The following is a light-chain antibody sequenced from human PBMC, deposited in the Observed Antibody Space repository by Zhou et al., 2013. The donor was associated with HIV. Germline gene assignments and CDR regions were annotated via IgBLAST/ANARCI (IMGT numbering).Light chain of an antibody. J-gene: IGKJ5*01. V-gene: IGKV1-12*02. CDR1: QGIGSW. CDR2: GAS. Sequence: DIQLTQSPSSVSASVGDRVTITCRASQGIGSWLAWYQQIPGTAPKLLIYGASSLPRGVPSRFSGSGSGTDFTLTISSLQPEDFATYYCQQLNSYPSITFGQGTRLEIK. CDR3: QQLNSYPSIT.